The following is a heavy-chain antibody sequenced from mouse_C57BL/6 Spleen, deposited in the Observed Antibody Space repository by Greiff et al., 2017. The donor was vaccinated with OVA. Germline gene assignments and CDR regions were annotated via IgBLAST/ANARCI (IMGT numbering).Heavy chain of an antibody. J-gene: IGHJ2*01. CDR3: AREGNYPFFDY. D-gene: IGHD2-1*01. CDR2: IDPSDSET. Sequence: QVQLQQPGAELVRPGSSVKLSCKASGYTFTSYWMHWVKQRPIQGLEWIGNIDPSDSETHYNQKFKDKATVTVDKSSSTAYMQLSSLTSEDSAVYYCAREGNYPFFDYWGQGTTLTVSS. V-gene: IGHV1-52*01. CDR1: GYTFTSYW.